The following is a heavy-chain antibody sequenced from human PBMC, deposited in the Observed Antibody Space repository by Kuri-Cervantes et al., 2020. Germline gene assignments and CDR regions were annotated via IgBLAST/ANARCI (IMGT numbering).Heavy chain of an antibody. D-gene: IGHD3-10*01. V-gene: IGHV3-11*06. Sequence: GGSLRLSCAASGFTFSDYYMSWIRQAPGKGLEWVSSISSSSSYIYYADSVKSRFTISRDNAKNSLYLQMNSLRAEDTAVYYCARLLWFGESAPTKDYWGQGTLVTVSS. CDR1: GFTFSDYY. CDR3: ARLLWFGESAPTKDY. J-gene: IGHJ4*02. CDR2: ISSSSSYI.